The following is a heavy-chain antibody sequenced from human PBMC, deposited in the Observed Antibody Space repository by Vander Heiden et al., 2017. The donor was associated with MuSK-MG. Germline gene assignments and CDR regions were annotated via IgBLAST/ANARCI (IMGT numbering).Heavy chain of an antibody. Sequence: QVQLVQSGAEVKKPGASVKISCKASGYTFTRYYIHWVRQAPGQGLEWMGIVNPSGGSTDYAQNFQGRVTMTRDTSTSTAYLEVSSLRSEDTAVYYCAKDGVGSGFYTDYWGQGTLVTVSS. CDR1: GYTFTRYY. J-gene: IGHJ4*02. CDR3: AKDGVGSGFYTDY. D-gene: IGHD6-19*01. CDR2: VNPSGGST. V-gene: IGHV1-46*03.